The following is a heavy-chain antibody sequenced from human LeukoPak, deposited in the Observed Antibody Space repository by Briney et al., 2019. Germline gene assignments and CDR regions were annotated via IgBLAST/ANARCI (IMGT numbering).Heavy chain of an antibody. J-gene: IGHJ4*02. V-gene: IGHV4-30-2*01. Sequence: PSETLSLTCAVSGGSISSGGYSWSWIRQPPGKGLEWIGYIYHSGSTYYSPSLKSRVTISVDRSKNQFSLKLSSVTAADTAVYYCARGGPLLMDTAMVIDYWGQGTLVTVSS. D-gene: IGHD5-18*01. CDR2: IYHSGST. CDR1: GGSISSGGYS. CDR3: ARGGPLLMDTAMVIDY.